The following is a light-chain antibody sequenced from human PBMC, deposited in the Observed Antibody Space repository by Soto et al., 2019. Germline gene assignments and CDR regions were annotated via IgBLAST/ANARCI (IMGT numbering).Light chain of an antibody. CDR3: QQYESFSWT. J-gene: IGKJ1*01. Sequence: DIQMTQSPSTLSAYVGDRVTITCRANQSVSRWLAWYQQKPGKAPKVLIYKASSLESGVPLRFSGSGSGTEFTLTISSLQPDDSATYYCQQYESFSWTFGQGTKVVIK. CDR1: QSVSRW. CDR2: KAS. V-gene: IGKV1-5*03.